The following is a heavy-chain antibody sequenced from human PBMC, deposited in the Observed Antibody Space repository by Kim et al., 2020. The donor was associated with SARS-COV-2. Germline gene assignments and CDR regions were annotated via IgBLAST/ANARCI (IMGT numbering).Heavy chain of an antibody. CDR2: IDPSDSYT. CDR1: GYSFTSYW. V-gene: IGHV5-10-1*01. CDR3: ASQAYSSSSPGSSRFESDY. J-gene: IGHJ4*02. D-gene: IGHD6-6*01. Sequence: GESLKISCKGSGYSFTSYWISWVRQMPGKGLEWMGRIDPSDSYTNYSPSFQGHVTISADKSISTAYLQWSSLKASDTAMYYCASQAYSSSSPGSSRFESDYWGQGTLVTVSS.